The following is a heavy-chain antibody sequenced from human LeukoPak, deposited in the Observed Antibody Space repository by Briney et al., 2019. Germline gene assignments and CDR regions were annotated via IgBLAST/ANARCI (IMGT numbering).Heavy chain of an antibody. D-gene: IGHD2-15*01. V-gene: IGHV3-48*01. CDR1: GFTFSNYS. Sequence: GGSLRLSCAASGFTFSNYSMNWVRQAPGKGLEWVSYISSNSRTTYYGDSVKGRFTISRDNAKNSLYLQMNSLRAEDTAVYYCAREYCSGGSCYFGYWGQGTLVTVSS. CDR3: AREYCSGGSCYFGY. J-gene: IGHJ4*02. CDR2: ISSNSRTT.